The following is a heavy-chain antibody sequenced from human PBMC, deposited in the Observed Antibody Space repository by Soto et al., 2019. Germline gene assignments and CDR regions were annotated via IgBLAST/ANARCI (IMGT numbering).Heavy chain of an antibody. J-gene: IGHJ3*02. Sequence: SETLSLTCTVSGGSISSSSYYWGWIRQPPGKGLEWIGSIYYSGSTYYNPSLKSRVTISVDTSKNQFSLKLSSVTAADTAVYYCARPVRSYDFWSGYYEGNAFDIWGQGTMVTVSS. CDR1: GGSISSSSYY. CDR2: IYYSGST. CDR3: ARPVRSYDFWSGYYEGNAFDI. D-gene: IGHD3-3*01. V-gene: IGHV4-39*01.